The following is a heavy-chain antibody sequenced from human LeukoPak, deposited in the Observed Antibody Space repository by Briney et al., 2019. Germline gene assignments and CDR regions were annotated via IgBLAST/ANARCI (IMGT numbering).Heavy chain of an antibody. CDR1: GFTFSSYS. J-gene: IGHJ4*02. V-gene: IGHV3-48*01. Sequence: QTGGSLRLSCAASGFTFSSYSMNWVRQAPGKGLEWVSYISSSSSTIYYADSVKGRFTISRDNAKNSLYLQMNSLRAEDTAVYYCARGRASSIAALYYFDYWGQGTLVTVSS. CDR2: ISSSSSTI. D-gene: IGHD6-6*01. CDR3: ARGRASSIAALYYFDY.